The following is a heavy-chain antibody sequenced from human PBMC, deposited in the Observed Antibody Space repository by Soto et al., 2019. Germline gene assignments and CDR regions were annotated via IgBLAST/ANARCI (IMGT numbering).Heavy chain of an antibody. V-gene: IGHV1-18*01. CDR3: ARGTGAPYYYDSSGYYKYYFDY. D-gene: IGHD3-22*01. Sequence: ASVKVSCKASGYTFTSYGISWVRQAPGQGLEWMGWISAYNGNTNYAQKLQGRVTMTTDTSTSTAYMELRSLRSDDTAVYYCARGTGAPYYYDSSGYYKYYFDYWGQGTLVTVSS. J-gene: IGHJ4*02. CDR1: GYTFTSYG. CDR2: ISAYNGNT.